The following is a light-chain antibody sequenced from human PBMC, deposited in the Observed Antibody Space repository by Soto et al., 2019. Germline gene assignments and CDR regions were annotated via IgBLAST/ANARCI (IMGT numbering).Light chain of an antibody. J-gene: IGLJ1*01. CDR1: SSDVGGYNY. CDR2: EVS. CDR3: SSYTSSSIDYV. V-gene: IGLV2-14*01. Sequence: QSALTQPASVSGSXGQSITISCTGTSSDVGGYNYVSWYQQHPGKAPKLMIYEVSNRPSGVSNRFSGSKSGNTASLTISGLQAEDEADYYCSSYTSSSIDYVFGTGTKVTVL.